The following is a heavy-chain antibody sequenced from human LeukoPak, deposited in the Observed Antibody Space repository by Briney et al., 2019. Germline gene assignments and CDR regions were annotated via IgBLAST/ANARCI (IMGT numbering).Heavy chain of an antibody. Sequence: SETLSLTCTVSGGSISSYYWSWIRQSPGMGLEWIGSIYYNGATDYNPSLKSRVTISADTSNNQFSLKLSSVTAADTAVYYCARVRDYGDYGSYGMDVWGQGTTVTVSS. CDR3: ARVRDYGDYGSYGMDV. V-gene: IGHV4-59*01. CDR2: IYYNGAT. J-gene: IGHJ6*02. D-gene: IGHD4-17*01. CDR1: GGSISSYY.